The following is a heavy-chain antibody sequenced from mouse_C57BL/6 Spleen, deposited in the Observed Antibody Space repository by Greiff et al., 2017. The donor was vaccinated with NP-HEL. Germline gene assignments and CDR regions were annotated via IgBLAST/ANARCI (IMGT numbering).Heavy chain of an antibody. CDR2: INPSSGYT. Sequence: VQLQQSGAELARPGASVKMSCKASGYTFTSYTMHWVKQRPGQGLEWIGYINPSSGYTKYNQKFKDKATLTADKSSSTAYMQLSSLTSEDSAVYYCARSDYYGSSPHWYFDVWGTGTTVTVSS. CDR3: ARSDYYGSSPHWYFDV. D-gene: IGHD1-1*01. V-gene: IGHV1-4*01. CDR1: GYTFTSYT. J-gene: IGHJ1*03.